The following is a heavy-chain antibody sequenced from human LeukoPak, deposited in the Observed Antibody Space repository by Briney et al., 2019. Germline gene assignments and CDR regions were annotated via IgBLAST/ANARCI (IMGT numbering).Heavy chain of an antibody. CDR2: ISDSGGST. V-gene: IGHV3-23*01. J-gene: IGHJ4*02. Sequence: GGSLRLSCAASGFSFSSYAMSRVRQAPGKGLEWDSTISDSGGSTYYADSVKGRFTVSRDNSRNTLYLQMNSLRDEDTAVYYCASRGDLLTGYYYFDCWGQGTLVTVSS. D-gene: IGHD3-9*01. CDR1: GFSFSSYA. CDR3: ASRGDLLTGYYYFDC.